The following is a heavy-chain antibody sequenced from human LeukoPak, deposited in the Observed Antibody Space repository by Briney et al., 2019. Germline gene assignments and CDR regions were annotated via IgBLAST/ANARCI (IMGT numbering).Heavy chain of an antibody. CDR1: GFDVSINY. CDR3: ASPREDFWSGYYIWHAFDI. D-gene: IGHD3-3*01. Sequence: GGSLRLSCAASGFDVSINYMNWIRQAPGKGLEWVANIKQDGSEKYYVDSVKGRFTISRDNAKNSLYLQMNSLRAEDTAVYYCASPREDFWSGYYIWHAFDIWGQGTMVTVSS. J-gene: IGHJ3*02. V-gene: IGHV3-7*01. CDR2: IKQDGSEK.